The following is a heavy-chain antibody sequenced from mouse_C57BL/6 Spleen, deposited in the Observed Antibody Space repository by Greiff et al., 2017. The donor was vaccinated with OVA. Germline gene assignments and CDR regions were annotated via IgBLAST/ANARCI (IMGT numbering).Heavy chain of an antibody. D-gene: IGHD1-1*01. V-gene: IGHV1-80*01. CDR3: ARRTTVVRYFDV. J-gene: IGHJ1*03. CDR1: GYAFSSYW. Sequence: VKLMESGAELVKPGASVKISCKASGYAFSSYWMNWVKQRPGKGLEWIGQIYPGDGDTNYNGKFKGKATLTADKSSSTAYMQLSSLTSEDSAVYFCARRTTVVRYFDVWGTGTTVTVSS. CDR2: IYPGDGDT.